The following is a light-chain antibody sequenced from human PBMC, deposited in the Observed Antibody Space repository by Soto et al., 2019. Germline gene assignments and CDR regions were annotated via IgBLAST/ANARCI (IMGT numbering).Light chain of an antibody. J-gene: IGKJ2*02. Sequence: EIVMTQSPATLSVSPGERVTLACRASQSVSRFLAWYQQRPGQDPRLHIYDTSTRATGVPARFSGSGSGTEFSLTISSLQSEDFAVYYCQQYDNWPPCTFGQVTKLE. CDR2: DTS. CDR1: QSVSRF. CDR3: QQYDNWPPCT. V-gene: IGKV3-15*01.